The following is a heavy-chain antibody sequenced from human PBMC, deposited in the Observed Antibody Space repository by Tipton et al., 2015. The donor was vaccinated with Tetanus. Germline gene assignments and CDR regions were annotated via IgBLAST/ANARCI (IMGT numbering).Heavy chain of an antibody. J-gene: IGHJ5*02. D-gene: IGHD6-6*01. CDR1: GISIGSANYY. Sequence: TLSLTCAVSGISIGSANYYWSWIRHHPRKGLEWIGYIYYRGSIHYNPSLQSRVFISLDTSANQFTLKLNSVTAADTAVYYCARDQGGGRVVRLNWFDPWGQGILVTVSS. CDR3: ARDQGGGRVVRLNWFDP. CDR2: IYYRGSI. V-gene: IGHV4-31*11.